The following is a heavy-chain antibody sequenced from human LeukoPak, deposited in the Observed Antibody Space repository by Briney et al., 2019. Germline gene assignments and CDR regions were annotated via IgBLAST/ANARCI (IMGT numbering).Heavy chain of an antibody. V-gene: IGHV3-23*01. CDR3: ARDLSGVTGYTYGRGIDY. Sequence: GGSLRLSCAASGFTFSSYGMSWVRQAPGKGLEWVSAISGSGGSTYYADSVEGRFTISRDNSKNTLYLQMNSLRAEDTAVYYCARDLSGVTGYTYGRGIDYWGQGTLVTVSS. J-gene: IGHJ4*02. CDR1: GFTFSSYG. D-gene: IGHD5-18*01. CDR2: ISGSGGST.